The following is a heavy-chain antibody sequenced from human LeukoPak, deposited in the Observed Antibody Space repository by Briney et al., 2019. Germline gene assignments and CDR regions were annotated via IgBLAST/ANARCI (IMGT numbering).Heavy chain of an antibody. CDR3: ARGGSPAAAGTVDYYYYMDV. CDR1: GFTFSSYA. D-gene: IGHD6-13*01. J-gene: IGHJ6*03. V-gene: IGHV3-21*01. Sequence: GGSLRLSCAASGFTFSSYAMSWVRQAPGKGLEWVSSISSSSSYIYYADSVKGRFTISRDNAKNSLYLQMNSLRAEDTAVYYCARGGSPAAAGTVDYYYYMDVWGKGTTVTVSS. CDR2: ISSSSSYI.